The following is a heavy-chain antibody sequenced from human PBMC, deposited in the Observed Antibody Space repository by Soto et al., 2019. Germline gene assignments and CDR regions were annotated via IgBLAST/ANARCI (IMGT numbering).Heavy chain of an antibody. CDR1: GYTFTSYD. Sequence: QVQLVQSGAEVKKPGASVKVSCKASGYTFTSYDINWVRQATGQGLEWMGWMNPNSGNTGYAQKFQGRVTMTRNTSISTAYMELSSLRSEDTAVYYCARGGRRFLALGHYYYYYMDVWGKGTTVTVSS. V-gene: IGHV1-8*01. CDR2: MNPNSGNT. CDR3: ARGGRRFLALGHYYYYYMDV. J-gene: IGHJ6*03. D-gene: IGHD3-3*01.